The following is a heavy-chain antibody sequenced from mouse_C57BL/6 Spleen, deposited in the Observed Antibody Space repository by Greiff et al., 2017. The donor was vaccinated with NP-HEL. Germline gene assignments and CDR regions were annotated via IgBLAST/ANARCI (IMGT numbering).Heavy chain of an antibody. J-gene: IGHJ4*01. V-gene: IGHV1-15*01. CDR1: GYTFTDYE. CDR3: SLYYDYDVGDYYAMDY. CDR2: IDPETGGT. Sequence: QVQLQQSGAELVRPGASVTLSCKASGYTFTDYEMHWVKQTPVHGLEWIGAIDPETGGTAYNQKFKGKAILTADKSSSTAYMELRSLTSEDSAVYYCSLYYDYDVGDYYAMDYWGQGTSVTVSS. D-gene: IGHD2-4*01.